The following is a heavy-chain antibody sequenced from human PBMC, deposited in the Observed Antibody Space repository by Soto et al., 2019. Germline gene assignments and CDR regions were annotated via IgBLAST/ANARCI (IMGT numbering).Heavy chain of an antibody. CDR3: ARGYSYDSLDI. D-gene: IGHD5-18*01. J-gene: IGHJ4*02. CDR1: GFTFSTYG. V-gene: IGHV3-7*01. CDR2: ITQVGNQK. Sequence: QPGGSLRLSCAASGFTFSTYGMHWVRQAPGKGLEWVANITQVGNQKYHVDSVKGRFTVSRDNAKNSLYLQMDSLRAEDTAMYYCARGYSYDSLDIWGQGTPVTVSS.